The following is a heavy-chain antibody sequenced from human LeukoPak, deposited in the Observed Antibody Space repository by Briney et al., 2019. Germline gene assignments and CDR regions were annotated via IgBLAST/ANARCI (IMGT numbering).Heavy chain of an antibody. CDR3: AKRSRVRAAADLFDY. CDR1: GFTFSSYA. CDR2: ISGSGGST. V-gene: IGHV3-23*01. D-gene: IGHD6-13*01. Sequence: PGGSLRLSCAASGFTFSSYAMHWVRQAPGKGLEWVSAISGSGGSTYYADSVRGRFTISRDNSKNTLYLQMNSLRAEDTAVYYCAKRSRVRAAADLFDYWGQGTLVTVSS. J-gene: IGHJ4*02.